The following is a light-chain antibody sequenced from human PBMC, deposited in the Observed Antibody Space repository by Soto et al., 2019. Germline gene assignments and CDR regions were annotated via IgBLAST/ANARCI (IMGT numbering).Light chain of an antibody. CDR1: QSVSSSY. V-gene: IGKV3D-20*02. CDR2: DAS. CDR3: QQRSNWPRT. Sequence: EIVLTQSPATLSVSPGEGATLXWRASQSVSSSYLAWYQQKPGQAPRLLIYDASNRATGIPARFSGSGSGTDFTLTISSLEPEDFAVYYCQQRSNWPRTFGQGTKVDI. J-gene: IGKJ1*01.